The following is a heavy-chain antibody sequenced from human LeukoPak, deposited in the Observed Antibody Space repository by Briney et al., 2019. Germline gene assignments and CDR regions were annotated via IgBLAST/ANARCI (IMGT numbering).Heavy chain of an antibody. CDR1: GFTVRSYY. CDR3: VCGVYCSSTSCPLDY. V-gene: IGHV3-66*01. CDR2: IYSGGDT. D-gene: IGHD2-2*01. Sequence: GGSLRLSCAASGFTVRSYYMAWVRQAPGKGLEWVSVIYSGGDTYYADSVKGRFTISRDNSKNTLYLQMNSLRAEDTAVYYCVCGVYCSSTSCPLDYWGQGTLVTVSS. J-gene: IGHJ4*02.